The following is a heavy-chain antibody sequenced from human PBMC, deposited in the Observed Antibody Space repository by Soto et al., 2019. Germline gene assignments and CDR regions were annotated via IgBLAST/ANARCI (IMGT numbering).Heavy chain of an antibody. J-gene: IGHJ6*01. Sequence: AASVKVSCKASGGTFSSYAISWVRQAPGQGLEWMGGIIPIFGTANYAQKFQGRVTITADESTSTAYMELSSLRSEDTAVYYCVRDGATSLHNYYSGMDVWGHGTPVTVPQ. CDR3: VRDGATSLHNYYSGMDV. V-gene: IGHV1-69*13. CDR1: GGTFSSYA. CDR2: IIPIFGTA. D-gene: IGHD1-1*01.